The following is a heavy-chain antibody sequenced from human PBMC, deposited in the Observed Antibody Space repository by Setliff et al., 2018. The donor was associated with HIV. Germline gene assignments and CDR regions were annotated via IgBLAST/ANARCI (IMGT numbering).Heavy chain of an antibody. Sequence: NPSETLSLTCAVSGDSISSDFYIWIRQPPGKGLEWIGEIHHTGHINYNPSFKSRVTMSLDMSTNQFSLKMASMTAADPAVYYCARFDVAPMTTRDYWGQGTQVTVSS. CDR3: ARFDVAPMTTRDY. CDR1: GDSISSDF. CDR2: IHHTGHI. D-gene: IGHD5-12*01. V-gene: IGHV4-34*01. J-gene: IGHJ4*02.